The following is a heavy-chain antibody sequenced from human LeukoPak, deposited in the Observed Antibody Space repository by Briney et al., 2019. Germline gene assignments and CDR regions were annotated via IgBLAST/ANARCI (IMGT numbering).Heavy chain of an antibody. V-gene: IGHV3-30*18. Sequence: GGSLRLSCVGSGFTFSRYAMHGVRLAPGKGLEWVALISHDGSNKYFADSVKGRFTISRDNSKNTLYLQMKSLRGDDTAVYYCAKDEAAVLRFFDWKSPIDFWGQGTLVTVSS. J-gene: IGHJ4*02. CDR2: ISHDGSNK. CDR1: GFTFSRYA. CDR3: AKDEAAVLRFFDWKSPIDF. D-gene: IGHD3-9*01.